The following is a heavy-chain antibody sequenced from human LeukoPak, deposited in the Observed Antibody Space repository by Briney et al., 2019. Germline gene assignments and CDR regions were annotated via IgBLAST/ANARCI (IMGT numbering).Heavy chain of an antibody. Sequence: ASVKVSCKASGGTFSSYAISWVRQAPGQGLEWMGGIIPIFGTANYAQKFQGRVTMTEDTSTDTAYMELSSLRSEDTAAYYCATDPALYYDSSGYSSWGQGTLVTVSS. CDR1: GGTFSSYA. V-gene: IGHV1-69*06. D-gene: IGHD3-22*01. J-gene: IGHJ5*02. CDR2: IIPIFGTA. CDR3: ATDPALYYDSSGYSS.